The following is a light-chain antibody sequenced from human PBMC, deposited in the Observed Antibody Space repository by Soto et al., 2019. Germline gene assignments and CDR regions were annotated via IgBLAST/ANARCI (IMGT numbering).Light chain of an antibody. CDR1: QSVSSN. V-gene: IGKV3-15*01. Sequence: EIVMTQSPATLSVSPGERATLSCRASQSVSSNLAWYQQKPGQAPRLLIYDASTRATGIPARFSGSGSGTEYTLTISSLPSADSAVYYCQQCSWHPFTVTFGRGTKVEIK. J-gene: IGKJ4*01. CDR2: DAS. CDR3: QQCSWHPFTVT.